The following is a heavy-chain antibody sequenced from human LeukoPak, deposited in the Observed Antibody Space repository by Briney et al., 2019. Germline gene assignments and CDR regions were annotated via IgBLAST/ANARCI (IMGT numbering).Heavy chain of an antibody. D-gene: IGHD3-10*01. CDR3: ARIGGSGTYWDY. J-gene: IGHJ4*02. CDR1: GFTFSDYW. Sequence: GGSLRLSCAASGFTFSDYWMSWVRQAPGKGLEWVANIKYHGSDEHYVDSVRGRFTISRDNAKNSLFLQMNSLRAEDTAVYYCARIGGSGTYWDYWGQGTLVTVSS. V-gene: IGHV3-7*01. CDR2: IKYHGSDE.